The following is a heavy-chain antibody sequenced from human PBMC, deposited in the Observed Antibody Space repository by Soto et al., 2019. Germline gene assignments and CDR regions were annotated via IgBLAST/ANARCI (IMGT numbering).Heavy chain of an antibody. J-gene: IGHJ1*01. D-gene: IGHD6-19*01. CDR2: IYYSGST. CDR1: GGSISSGDYY. V-gene: IGHV4-30-4*01. Sequence: SETXSLTCTVSGGSISSGDYYWSWIRQPPGKGLEWIGYIYYSGSTYYNPSLKSRVTISVDTSKNQFSLKLSSVTAADTAVYYCARVSGAVTPAYFQHWGQGTLVTVSS. CDR3: ARVSGAVTPAYFQH.